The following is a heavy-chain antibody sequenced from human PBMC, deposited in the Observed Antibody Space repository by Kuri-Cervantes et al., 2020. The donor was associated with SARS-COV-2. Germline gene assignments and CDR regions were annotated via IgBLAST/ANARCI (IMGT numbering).Heavy chain of an antibody. CDR2: INGDGSTT. CDR1: GFTFSSYW. V-gene: IGHV3-74*01. D-gene: IGHD3-10*01. Sequence: GGSLRLSCAASGFTFSSYWMHWVRQAPGKGLVWVSRINGDGSTTSYADSVKGRFTISRDNAKNTLYLQMNSLRAEDTAVYYCASAPTSGSYFGYYYYGMDVWGQGTTVTVSS. J-gene: IGHJ6*02. CDR3: ASAPTSGSYFGYYYYGMDV.